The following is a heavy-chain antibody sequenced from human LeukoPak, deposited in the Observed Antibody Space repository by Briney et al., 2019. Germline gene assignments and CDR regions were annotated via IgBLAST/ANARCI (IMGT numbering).Heavy chain of an antibody. V-gene: IGHV1-2*02. CDR2: INPYSGGT. CDR1: GYTFTGYY. D-gene: IGHD6-19*01. Sequence: ASVKVSCKASGYTFTGYYVHWVRQAPGQGLEWMGWINPYSGGTNYAQKFQGRVTMTRDTSISTVYMELSRLRSDDTAVYYCARDGAGQEQWLIPYYFDYWGQGTLVTVSS. CDR3: ARDGAGQEQWLIPYYFDY. J-gene: IGHJ4*02.